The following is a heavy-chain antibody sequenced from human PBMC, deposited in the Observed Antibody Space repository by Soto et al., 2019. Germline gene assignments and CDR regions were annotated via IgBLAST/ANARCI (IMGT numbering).Heavy chain of an antibody. D-gene: IGHD2-2*01. J-gene: IGHJ5*02. V-gene: IGHV4-4*07. CDR1: GGSISSYY. CDR2: IYTSGST. CDR3: ARGKRDIVVVPAGANWFDP. Sequence: PSETLSLTCTVSGGSISSYYWSWIRQPAGKGLEWIGRIYTSGSTNYNPSLKSRVTMSVDTSKNQFSLKLSSVTAADTAVYYCARGKRDIVVVPAGANWFDPWGQGTLVTVSS.